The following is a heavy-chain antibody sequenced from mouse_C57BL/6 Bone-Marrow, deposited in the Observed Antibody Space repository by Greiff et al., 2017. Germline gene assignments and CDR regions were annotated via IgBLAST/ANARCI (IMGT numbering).Heavy chain of an antibody. J-gene: IGHJ2*01. CDR2: IYPGDGDT. D-gene: IGHD1-1*01. V-gene: IGHV1-82*01. CDR3: ARWYYGSSPYYFDY. Sequence: VHLVESGPELVKPGASVKISCKASGYAFSSSWMNWVKQRPGKGLEWIGRIYPGDGDTNYNGKFKGKATLTADKSSSTAYMQLSSLTSEDSAVYFCARWYYGSSPYYFDYWGKGTTLTVSS. CDR1: GYAFSSSW.